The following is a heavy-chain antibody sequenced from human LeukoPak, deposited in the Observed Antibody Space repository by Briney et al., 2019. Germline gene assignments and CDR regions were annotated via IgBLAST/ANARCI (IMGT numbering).Heavy chain of an antibody. D-gene: IGHD3-22*01. CDR3: AKGGSTTGKGGRITMIVVAPYYFDY. CDR2: ISGSGGST. Sequence: GGSLRLSCAASAFTFSSYAMSWVRQAPGKGLEWVSAISGSGGSTYYADSVKGRFTISRDNSKNTLYLQMNSLRAEDTAVYYCAKGGSTTGKGGRITMIVVAPYYFDYWGQGTLVTVSS. J-gene: IGHJ4*02. CDR1: AFTFSSYA. V-gene: IGHV3-23*01.